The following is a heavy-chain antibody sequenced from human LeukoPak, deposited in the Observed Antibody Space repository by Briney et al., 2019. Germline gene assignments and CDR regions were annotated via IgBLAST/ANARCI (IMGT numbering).Heavy chain of an antibody. V-gene: IGHV3-21*01. CDR3: ARVGAAVAH. Sequence: GGSLRLSCAASGFTVSSNWMSWVRQAPGKGLEWVSSISSSSSYIYYADSVKGRFTISRDNAKNSLYLQMNSLRAEDTAVYYCARVGAAVAHWGQGTLVTVSS. D-gene: IGHD6-19*01. J-gene: IGHJ4*02. CDR1: GFTVSSNW. CDR2: ISSSSSYI.